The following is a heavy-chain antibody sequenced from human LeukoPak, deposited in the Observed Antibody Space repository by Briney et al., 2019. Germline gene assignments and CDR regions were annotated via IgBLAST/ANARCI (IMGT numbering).Heavy chain of an antibody. CDR3: AQSLGSGNWIGKWFDP. D-gene: IGHD1-1*01. V-gene: IGHV4-39*01. CDR1: GGSISSSSYY. J-gene: IGHJ5*02. Sequence: SETLSLTCTVSGGSISSSSYYWGWIRQPPGKGLEWTGTIYYTGRTYYNPSLESRLTISADTSKNQFSLKLTSVTAADTAIYYCAQSLGSGNWIGKWFDPWGQGTLVTVSS. CDR2: IYYTGRT.